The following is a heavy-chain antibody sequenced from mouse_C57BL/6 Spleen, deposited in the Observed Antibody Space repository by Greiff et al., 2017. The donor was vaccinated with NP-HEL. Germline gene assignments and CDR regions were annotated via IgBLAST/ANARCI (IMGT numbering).Heavy chain of an antibody. CDR3: ARTLITTVERGYFDY. CDR2: IWTGGGT. Sequence: VQLQQSGPGLVAPSQCLSITCTVFGFSLTSYAISWVRQPPGKGLEWLGVIWTGGGTNYNSALKSRLSISKDNSKSQVFLKMNSLQTDDTARYYCARTLITTVERGYFDYWGQGTTLTVSS. D-gene: IGHD1-1*01. CDR1: GFSLTSYA. V-gene: IGHV2-9-1*01. J-gene: IGHJ2*01.